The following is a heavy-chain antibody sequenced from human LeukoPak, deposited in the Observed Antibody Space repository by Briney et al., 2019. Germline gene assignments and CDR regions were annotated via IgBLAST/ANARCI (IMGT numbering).Heavy chain of an antibody. CDR1: GFTVSGTH. CDR3: ARDQATSGGGLDS. V-gene: IGHV3-53*01. J-gene: IGHJ4*02. CDR2: IYTGGTT. Sequence: GGSLRLSCAASGFTVSGTHMSWVRQAPGRGLEWVSAIYTGGTTYYSDSVEGRFTISRDKSKNTLYLQMVSLRVEDTAVYYCARDQATSGGGLDSWGQGTLVTVSS. D-gene: IGHD3-16*01.